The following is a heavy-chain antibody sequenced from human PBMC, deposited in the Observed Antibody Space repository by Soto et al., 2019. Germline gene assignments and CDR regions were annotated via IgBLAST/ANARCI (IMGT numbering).Heavy chain of an antibody. CDR2: ISGSGGST. D-gene: IGHD2-2*01. J-gene: IGHJ6*03. CDR3: ATLVVPAAMDV. CDR1: GFHFSNHA. V-gene: IGHV3-23*01. Sequence: GRSLRLSCAASGFHFSNHAMSWVRQAPGKGLEWVSAISGSGGSTYYADSVKGRFTISRDNSKNTLYLQMNSLGAEDTAVYYCATLVVPAAMDVWGKGTTVTVSS.